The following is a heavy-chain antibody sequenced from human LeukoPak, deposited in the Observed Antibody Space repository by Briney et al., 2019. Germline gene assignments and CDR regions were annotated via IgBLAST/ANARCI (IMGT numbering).Heavy chain of an antibody. CDR1: GGSISSGGYY. Sequence: PSQTLSLTCTVSGGSISSGGYYWSWIRQHPGKGLEWIGYIYYSGSAYYNPSLKSRVTISVDTSENQFSLKLSSVTAADTAVYYCARGELNGDYFDYWGQGTLVTVSS. V-gene: IGHV4-31*03. CDR2: IYYSGSA. D-gene: IGHD1-7*01. J-gene: IGHJ4*02. CDR3: ARGELNGDYFDY.